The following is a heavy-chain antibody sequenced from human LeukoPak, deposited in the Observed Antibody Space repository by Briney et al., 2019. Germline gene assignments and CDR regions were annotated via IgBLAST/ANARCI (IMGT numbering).Heavy chain of an antibody. CDR1: GFTFSSYA. CDR2: ISSSGGST. V-gene: IGHV3-23*01. CDR3: AKANTANDAFDI. Sequence: GGSLRLSCAASGFTFSSYAMSWVRQAPGKGLEWVSTISSSGGSTYYPDSVKGRFTFSRDNSKNTLYLQMNTLRAEDTALYYCAKANTANDAFDIWGQGTMVTVSS. D-gene: IGHD5-18*01. J-gene: IGHJ3*02.